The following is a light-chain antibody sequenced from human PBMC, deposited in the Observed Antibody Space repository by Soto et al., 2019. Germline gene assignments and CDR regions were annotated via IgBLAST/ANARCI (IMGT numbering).Light chain of an antibody. CDR2: LGS. CDR1: QSLLHSNGYNY. CDR3: MQALQWYT. Sequence: DIVMTHSPLSLPVTPGEPASISCRSSQSLLHSNGYNYLDWYLQKPGQSPQLLIYLGSNRASGVPDRFSGSGSGTDFTLKISRVEAEDVGVYYCMQALQWYTCGQGTKLEIK. V-gene: IGKV2-28*01. J-gene: IGKJ2*01.